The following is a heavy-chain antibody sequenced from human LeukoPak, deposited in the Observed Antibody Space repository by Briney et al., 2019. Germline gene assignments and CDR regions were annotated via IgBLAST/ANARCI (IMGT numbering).Heavy chain of an antibody. CDR1: GYIFTTYY. CDR2: INPTGGNT. V-gene: IGHV1-46*01. D-gene: IGHD6-19*01. CDR3: ASPLPGYSSGWYEFDY. Sequence: ASVKVSCKASGYIFTTYYVHWVRQTPGQGLEWMGIINPTGGNTTYAQNFQYRVTMTRDTSTSTVYMELSSLRSEDTAVYYCASPLPGYSSGWYEFDYWGQGTLVTVSS. J-gene: IGHJ4*02.